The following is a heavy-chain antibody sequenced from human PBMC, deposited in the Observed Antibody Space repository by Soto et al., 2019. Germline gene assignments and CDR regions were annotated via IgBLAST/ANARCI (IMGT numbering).Heavy chain of an antibody. J-gene: IGHJ4*02. CDR2: MYYSGST. D-gene: IGHD1-26*01. V-gene: IGHV4-59*02. CDR3: ARRYGGNFDY. Sequence: PSETLSLTCTVSGGSVSSYYWSWIRQPPGKGLEWIGYMYYSGSTNYNPSLKSRVTISVDKSKNQFSLKLSSVTAADTAVYYCARRYGGNFDYWGQGTLVTVS. CDR1: GGSVSSYY.